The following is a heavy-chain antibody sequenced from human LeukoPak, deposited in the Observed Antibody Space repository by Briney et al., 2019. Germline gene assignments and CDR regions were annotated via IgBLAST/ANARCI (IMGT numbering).Heavy chain of an antibody. D-gene: IGHD4-17*01. Sequence: GGSLRLSCAASGFTFSSYAMHWVRQAPGKGLEWVAVISYDGSNKYYADSVKGRFTISRDNAKNALYLQMNSLRVEDSAVYYCTTVFELWGQGTLVTVSS. CDR2: ISYDGSNK. CDR3: TTVFEL. V-gene: IGHV3-30-3*01. CDR1: GFTFSSYA. J-gene: IGHJ4*02.